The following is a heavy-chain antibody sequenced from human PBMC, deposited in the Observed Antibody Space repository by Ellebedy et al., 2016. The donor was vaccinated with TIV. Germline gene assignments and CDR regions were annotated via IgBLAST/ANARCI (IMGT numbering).Heavy chain of an antibody. J-gene: IGHJ5*02. CDR2: ISGHGDST. D-gene: IGHD5-18*01. V-gene: IGHV3-43*02. CDR3: TKDLYTYGQWWFDP. Sequence: GESLKISCAASGFTFDNYAMHCVRQAPGKGLEWVALISGHGDSTYYAESVKGRFTISRDNSKNSLYLQMNRLRSEDTAFYYCTKDLYTYGQWWFDPWGQGTLVTVSS. CDR1: GFTFDNYA.